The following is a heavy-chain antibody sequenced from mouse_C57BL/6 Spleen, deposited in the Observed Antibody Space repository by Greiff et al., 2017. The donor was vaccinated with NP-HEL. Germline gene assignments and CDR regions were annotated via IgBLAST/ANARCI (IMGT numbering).Heavy chain of an antibody. CDR2: INPGSGGT. V-gene: IGHV1-54*01. Sequence: VQLQQSGAELVRPGTSVKVSCKASGYAFTNYLIEWVKQRPGQGLEWIGVINPGSGGTNYNEKFKGKATLTADKSSSTAYMQLSSLTSDDSAVYFCARGESNYGGAMDYWGQRTSVTVSS. CDR3: ARGESNYGGAMDY. CDR1: GYAFTNYL. D-gene: IGHD2-5*01. J-gene: IGHJ4*01.